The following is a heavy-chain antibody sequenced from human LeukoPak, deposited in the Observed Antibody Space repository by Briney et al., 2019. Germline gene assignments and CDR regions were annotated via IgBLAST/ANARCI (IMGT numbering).Heavy chain of an antibody. V-gene: IGHV4-59*08. CDR1: GFTFSDYY. CDR3: ARHDPGWFDT. J-gene: IGHJ5*02. CDR2: IHYSGST. D-gene: IGHD7-27*01. Sequence: GSLRLSCAASGFTFSDYYMSWIRQPPGKGLEWIGYIHYSGSTNYNPSLKSRATISVDTSKAHFSLKLSSATATDTAAYYCARHDPGWFDTWGQGTLVTVSS.